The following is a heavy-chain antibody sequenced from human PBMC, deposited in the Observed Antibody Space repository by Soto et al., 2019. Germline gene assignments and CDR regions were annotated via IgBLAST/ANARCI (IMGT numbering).Heavy chain of an antibody. CDR3: ARITFFGNMAV. J-gene: IGHJ6*03. CDR1: GGSISSYY. V-gene: IGHV4-59*01. CDR2: IYYSGST. Sequence: QVQLQESGPGLVKPSETLSLTCTVSGGSISSYYWSWIRQPPGKGLEWIGYIYYSGSTNYNPSLKSRVTISVDPSKNQFSRKLSSVTVADPAVYSWARITFFGNMAVWGKGTPVTVPS. D-gene: IGHD3-3*01.